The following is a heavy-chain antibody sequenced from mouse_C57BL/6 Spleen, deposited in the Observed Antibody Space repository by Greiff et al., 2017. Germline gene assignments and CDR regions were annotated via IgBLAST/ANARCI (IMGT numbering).Heavy chain of an antibody. J-gene: IGHJ4*01. Sequence: VQLQQSGAELARPGASVKMSCKASGYTFTSYTMHWVKQRPGQGLEWIGYINPSSGYTKYNQKFKDKATLTADKSSSTAYMQLSSLTSEDSSVYYCARPVTDAMDYWGQGTSVTVSS. CDR3: ARPVTDAMDY. CDR2: INPSSGYT. D-gene: IGHD2-13*01. V-gene: IGHV1-4*01. CDR1: GYTFTSYT.